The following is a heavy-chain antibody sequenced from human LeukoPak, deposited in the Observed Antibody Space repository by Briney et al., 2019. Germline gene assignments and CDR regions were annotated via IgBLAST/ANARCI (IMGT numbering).Heavy chain of an antibody. J-gene: IGHJ4*02. CDR1: GGSFSGYY. Sequence: SETLSLTCAVYGGSFSGYYWSWIRQPPGKGLEWIGEINHSGSTNYNPSLKSRVTISVDTSKNQFSLKLSSVTAADTAVYYCARDSGYGTHWGQGTLVTVSS. CDR3: ARDSGYGTH. CDR2: INHSGST. V-gene: IGHV4-34*01. D-gene: IGHD5-12*01.